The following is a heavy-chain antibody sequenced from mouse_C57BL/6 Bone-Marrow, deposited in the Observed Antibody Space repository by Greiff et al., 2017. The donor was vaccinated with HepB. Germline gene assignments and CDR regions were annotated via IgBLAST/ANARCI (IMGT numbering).Heavy chain of an antibody. CDR2: ISSGSSTI. CDR3: ASGCYYYGSWFAY. J-gene: IGHJ3*01. V-gene: IGHV5-17*01. CDR1: GFTFSDYG. Sequence: EVQRVESGGGLVKPGGSLKLSCAASGFTFSDYGMHWVRQAPEKGLEWVAYISSGSSTIYYADTVKGRFTISRDNAKNTLFLQMTSLRSEDTAMYYCASGCYYYGSWFAYWGQGTLVTVSA. D-gene: IGHD1-1*01.